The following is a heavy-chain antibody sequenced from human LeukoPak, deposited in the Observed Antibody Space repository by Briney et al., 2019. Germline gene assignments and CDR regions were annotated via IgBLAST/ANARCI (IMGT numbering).Heavy chain of an antibody. D-gene: IGHD6-13*01. CDR2: INPNSGGT. V-gene: IGHV1-2*02. CDR1: GYSFTSYS. Sequence: ASVKVSCKASGYSFTSYSLNWVRQAPGQGLEWMGWINPNSGGTNYAQKFQGRVTMTRDTSISTAYMELSRLRSDDTAVYYCARASISAAGPGLIDYWGQGTLVTVSS. CDR3: ARASISAAGPGLIDY. J-gene: IGHJ4*02.